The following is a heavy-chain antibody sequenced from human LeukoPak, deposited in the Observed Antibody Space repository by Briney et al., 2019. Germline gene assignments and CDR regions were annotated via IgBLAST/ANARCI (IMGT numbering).Heavy chain of an antibody. CDR2: ISSDGSSK. Sequence: GRSLRLSCVASGFTFNTYGIHWVRQAPGKGLEWVAGISSDGSSKDYADSVKGRFTISRDNSKNTLYLQMNSLRAEDTAVYCCAKAAYCTSTSCHFSGYAQRPLDSWGQGTLVTVSS. CDR3: AKAAYCTSTSCHFSGYAQRPLDS. J-gene: IGHJ4*02. D-gene: IGHD2-2*01. V-gene: IGHV3-30*18. CDR1: GFTFNTYG.